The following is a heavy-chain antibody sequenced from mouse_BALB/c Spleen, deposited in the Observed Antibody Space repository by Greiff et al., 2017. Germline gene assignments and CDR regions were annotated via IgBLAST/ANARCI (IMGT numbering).Heavy chain of an antibody. CDR2: ISSGGSYT. V-gene: IGHV5-6*01. J-gene: IGHJ4*01. CDR3: AREGYDYDDYYAMDY. CDR1: GFTFSSYG. Sequence: EVMLVESGGDLVKPGGSLKLSCAASGFTFSSYGMSWVRQTPDKRLEWVATISSGGSYTYYPDSVKGRFTISRDNAKNTLYLQMSSLKSEDTAMYYCAREGYDYDDYYAMDYWGQGTSVTVSS. D-gene: IGHD2-4*01.